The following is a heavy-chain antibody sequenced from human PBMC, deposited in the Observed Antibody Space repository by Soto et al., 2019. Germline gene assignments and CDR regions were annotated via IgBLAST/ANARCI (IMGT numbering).Heavy chain of an antibody. CDR1: GFTFSSYA. J-gene: IGHJ4*02. Sequence: GGSLRLSCAASGFTFSSYAMSWVRQAPGKGLEWVLAISCSCGSTYYAVSVKSLITINPDTSKNQFSLQLNSVTPEDTAVYYCAREGASYYFDYWGQGTLVTVSS. CDR2: ISCSCGST. CDR3: AREGASYYFDY. V-gene: IGHV3-23*01.